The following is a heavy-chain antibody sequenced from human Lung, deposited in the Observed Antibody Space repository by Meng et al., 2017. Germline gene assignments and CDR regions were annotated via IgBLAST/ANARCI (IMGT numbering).Heavy chain of an antibody. CDR2: ISNNGGST. CDR1: GFRFSNYA. CDR3: AIDRGYSSSTFVDH. Sequence: EVQLLESGGDLVQPGGSPCPFCAGSGFRFSNYAMSWVRQAPGKGPGWVSAISNNGGSTYYRDSVKGRFTMSRDNSKNTLYLQMNSLRAEDTAVYYCAIDRGYSSSTFVDHWGQGTLVTVSS. D-gene: IGHD6-6*01. J-gene: IGHJ4*02. V-gene: IGHV3-23*01.